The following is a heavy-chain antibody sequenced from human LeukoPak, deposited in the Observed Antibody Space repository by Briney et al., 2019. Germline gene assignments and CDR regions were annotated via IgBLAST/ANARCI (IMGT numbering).Heavy chain of an antibody. V-gene: IGHV3-74*01. Sequence: GGSLRLSCAASGFTLSSYWMHWVRQAPGKGLVWVSRINTDGSRTNYADSVKGRFTIARDNAKNTLYLQMNSLRAEDTAVYCARCGTGNYHYDYWGQGTLVTVSS. CDR1: GFTLSSYW. D-gene: IGHD1-7*01. CDR3: ARCGTGNYHYDY. CDR2: INTDGSRT. J-gene: IGHJ4*02.